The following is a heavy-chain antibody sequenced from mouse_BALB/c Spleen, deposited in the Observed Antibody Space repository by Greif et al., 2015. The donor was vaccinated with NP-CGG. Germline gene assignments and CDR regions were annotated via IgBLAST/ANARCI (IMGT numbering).Heavy chain of an antibody. CDR3: ARSGTTAFAY. J-gene: IGHJ3*01. CDR2: ISSGSSTI. V-gene: IGHV5-17*02. CDR1: GFTFSSFG. Sequence: EVMLVESGGGLVQPGGSRKLSCAASGFTFSSFGMHWVRQAPEKGLEWVAYISSGSSTIYYADTVKGRFTISRDNPKNPLFLQMTSLRSEDTAMYYCARSGTTAFAYWGQGTLVTVSA. D-gene: IGHD2-13*01.